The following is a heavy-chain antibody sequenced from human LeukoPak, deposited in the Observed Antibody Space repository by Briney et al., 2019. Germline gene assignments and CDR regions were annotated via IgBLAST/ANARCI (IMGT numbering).Heavy chain of an antibody. CDR1: GYTFTGYY. Sequence: GASVKVSCKASGYTFTGYYMHWVRQAPGQGLEWMGWINPNSGGTNYAQTFQGRVTMTRDTSISTAYMELSRLRSDDTAVYYCARILGAPYYYDSSGYYFSPWGQGTLVTVSS. V-gene: IGHV1-2*02. D-gene: IGHD3-22*01. CDR2: INPNSGGT. J-gene: IGHJ5*02. CDR3: ARILGAPYYYDSSGYYFSP.